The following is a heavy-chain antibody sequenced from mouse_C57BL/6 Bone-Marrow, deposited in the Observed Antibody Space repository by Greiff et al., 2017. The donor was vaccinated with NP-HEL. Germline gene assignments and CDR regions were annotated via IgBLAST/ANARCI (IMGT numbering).Heavy chain of an antibody. J-gene: IGHJ1*03. CDR2: IRSKSNNYAT. CDR1: GFSFNTYA. CDR3: VRQSNYFYWYCDV. D-gene: IGHD2-5*01. V-gene: IGHV10-1*01. Sequence: EVKLMESGGGLVQPKGSLKLSCAASGFSFNTYAMNWVRQAPGKGLEWVARIRSKSNNYATYYADSVKDRFTISRDDSESMLYLQMNNLKTEDTAMYYCVRQSNYFYWYCDVWGTGTTVTVSS.